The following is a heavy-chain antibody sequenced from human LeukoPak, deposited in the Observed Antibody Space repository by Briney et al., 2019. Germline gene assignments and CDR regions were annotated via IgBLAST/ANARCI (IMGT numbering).Heavy chain of an antibody. CDR1: GFTFSSYA. CDR3: VKDLRGSEWLLLGDAFDI. J-gene: IGHJ3*02. V-gene: IGHV3-64D*06. D-gene: IGHD3-22*01. CDR2: ISSNGGST. Sequence: GGSLRLSCSASGFTFSSYAMHWVRQAPGKGLEYVSAISSNGGSTYHADSVKGRFTISRDNSKNTLYLQMSSLRAEDTAVYYCVKDLRGSEWLLLGDAFDIWGQGTMVTVSS.